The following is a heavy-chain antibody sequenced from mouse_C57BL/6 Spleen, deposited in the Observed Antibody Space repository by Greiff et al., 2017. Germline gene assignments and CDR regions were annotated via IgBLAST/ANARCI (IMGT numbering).Heavy chain of an antibody. J-gene: IGHJ2*01. CDR1: GYTFTSYW. CDR3: ARKGLYDGYYVLDY. V-gene: IGHV1-69*01. CDR2: IDPSDSYT. Sequence: QVQLQQSGAELVMPGASVKLSCKASGYTFTSYWMHWVKQRPGQGLEWIGEIDPSDSYTNYNQKFKGKSTLTVDKSSSTAYMQLSSLTSEDAAVYYCARKGLYDGYYVLDYWGQGTTLTVSS. D-gene: IGHD2-3*01.